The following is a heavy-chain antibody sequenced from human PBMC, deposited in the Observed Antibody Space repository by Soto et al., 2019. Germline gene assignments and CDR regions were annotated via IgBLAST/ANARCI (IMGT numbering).Heavy chain of an antibody. CDR2: IYYSGST. V-gene: IGHV4-31*03. D-gene: IGHD3-22*01. CDR1: GGSISSGGYY. Sequence: PSETLSLTCTVSGGSISSGGYYWSWIRQHPGKGLEWIGYIYYSGSTYYNPSLKSRVTISVDTSKNQFSLKLSSLRSEDTAVYYCARERFWIVVVSAAPYYYGMDVWGQGTTVTVSS. J-gene: IGHJ6*02. CDR3: ARERFWIVVVSAAPYYYGMDV.